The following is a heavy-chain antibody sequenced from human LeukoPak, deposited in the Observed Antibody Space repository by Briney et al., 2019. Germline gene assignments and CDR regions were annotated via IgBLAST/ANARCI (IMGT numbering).Heavy chain of an antibody. CDR1: GVTFSNYA. CDR2: TIPLFGVR. J-gene: IGHJ5*02. V-gene: IGHV1-69*13. Sequence: GASVKVSCKASGVTFSNYAFIWLRHAPGQGLRWVADTIPLFGVRKYAQTCPGRVTITPDATTPPPFLELPSLRSEDPAVYYCAARIYAPGAVGWFDPWGQGTLVTVSS. D-gene: IGHD2/OR15-2a*01. CDR3: AARIYAPGAVGWFDP.